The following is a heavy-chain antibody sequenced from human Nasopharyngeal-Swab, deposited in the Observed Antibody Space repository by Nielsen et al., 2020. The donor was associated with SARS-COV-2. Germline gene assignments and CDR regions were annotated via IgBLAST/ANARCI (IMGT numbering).Heavy chain of an antibody. CDR1: GGSISSYY. CDR3: AREGPWYYGDYYYGMDV. J-gene: IGHJ6*02. Sequence: SETLSLTCTVSGGSISSYYWSWIRQPPGKGLEWIGYIYYSGSTNYNPSLKSRVIISVDTSKNQFSLKLSSVTAADTAVYYCAREGPWYYGDYYYGMDVWGQGTTVTVSS. D-gene: IGHD4-17*01. CDR2: IYYSGST. V-gene: IGHV4-59*01.